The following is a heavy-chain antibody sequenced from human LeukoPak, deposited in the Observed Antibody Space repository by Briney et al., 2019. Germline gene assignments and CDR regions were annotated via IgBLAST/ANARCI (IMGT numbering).Heavy chain of an antibody. J-gene: IGHJ5*02. D-gene: IGHD6-13*01. CDR2: ISSSSSYI. V-gene: IGHV3-21*01. Sequence: GGSLRLSCAASGFTFSSYSMNWLRQAPGKGLEXXXXISSSSSYIYYADSVKGRFTISRDNAKNSLYLQMNSLRAEDTALYYCARGYSSSWYEDWFDPWGQGTLVTVSS. CDR3: ARGYSSSWYEDWFDP. CDR1: GFTFSSYS.